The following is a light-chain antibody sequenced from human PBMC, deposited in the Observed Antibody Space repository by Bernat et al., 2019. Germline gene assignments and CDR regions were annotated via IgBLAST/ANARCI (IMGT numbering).Light chain of an antibody. J-gene: IGLJ2*01. V-gene: IGLV2-8*01. Sequence: QSALTQPPSASGSPGQSVTISCTGTSSDVGGYNYVSWYQQHPGKAPKLMIYEVSKRPSGVPDRFSGSKSGNTASLTVPVLQAEDEADYYCSSYACSNNFEVFGGGTKLTVL. CDR1: SSDVGGYNY. CDR3: SSYACSNNFEV. CDR2: EVS.